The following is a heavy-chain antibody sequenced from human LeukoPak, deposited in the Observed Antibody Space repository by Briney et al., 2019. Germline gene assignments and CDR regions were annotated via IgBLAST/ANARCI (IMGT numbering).Heavy chain of an antibody. CDR2: INTNTGNP. J-gene: IGHJ4*02. D-gene: IGHD3-3*01. Sequence: GASAKVSCKASGYTFTSYAMNWVRQAPGQGLEWMGWINTNTGNPTYAQGFTGRFVFSLDTSVSTAYLQISSLKAEDTAVYYCARQGSVFGVVPVDYWGQGTLVTVSS. CDR3: ARQGSVFGVVPVDY. CDR1: GYTFTSYA. V-gene: IGHV7-4-1*02.